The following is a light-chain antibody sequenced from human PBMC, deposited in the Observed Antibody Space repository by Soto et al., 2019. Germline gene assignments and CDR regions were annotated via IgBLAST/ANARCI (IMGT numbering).Light chain of an antibody. CDR2: KAS. J-gene: IGKJ1*01. Sequence: DIQMTQSPSTLSASVGDRVTTTCRASQSISSWLAWYQQKPGKAPKLLIYKASNLESGVPSRFSGSGSGTEFTLTISSLQPDDFATYYCQQYHSYPWTFGQGTKVEIK. CDR3: QQYHSYPWT. V-gene: IGKV1-5*03. CDR1: QSISSW.